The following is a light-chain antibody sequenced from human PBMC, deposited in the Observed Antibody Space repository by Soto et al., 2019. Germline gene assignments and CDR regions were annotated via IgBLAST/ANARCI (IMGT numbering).Light chain of an antibody. CDR1: STDVGGYNY. CDR3: GSYTSTDTPFV. V-gene: IGLV2-14*01. J-gene: IGLJ1*01. Sequence: QSALAQPSSVSGSPVLSITISCTGTSTDVGGYNYVSWYQHHPGKGPKLIIYEVNNRPSGVSDRFSGSKSGNKASLTISNLEAEDESDYYCGSYTSTDTPFVFGTGTKVTVL. CDR2: EVN.